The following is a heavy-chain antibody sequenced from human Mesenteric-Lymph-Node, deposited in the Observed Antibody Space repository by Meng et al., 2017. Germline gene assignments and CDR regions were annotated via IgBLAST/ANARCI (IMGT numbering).Heavy chain of an antibody. CDR2: IKQDGSEK. CDR3: ARIAYCGGDCYSSCDDAFDI. V-gene: IGHV3-7*01. Sequence: GESLKISCAASGFTFSSYWMSWVRQAPGKGLEWVANIKQDGSEKHYVDSVKGRFTISRDNAKNSLYLQMNSLRAEDTAVYYCARIAYCGGDCYSSCDDAFDIWGQGTMVTVSS. D-gene: IGHD2-21*02. J-gene: IGHJ3*02. CDR1: GFTFSSYW.